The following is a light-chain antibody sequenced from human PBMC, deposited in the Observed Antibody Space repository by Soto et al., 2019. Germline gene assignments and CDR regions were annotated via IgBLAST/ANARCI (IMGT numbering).Light chain of an antibody. V-gene: IGKV3-20*01. Sequence: EIVLTQSPGTLSLSPGERATLSCRASQSVSSSNLAWYQQKHGQAPRLLMYGASSRATGIPDRFSGSGSGTDFTLTISRLEPEDFAVYYCQLYGSSPFTFRQGTKLEIK. J-gene: IGKJ2*01. CDR2: GAS. CDR1: QSVSSSN. CDR3: QLYGSSPFT.